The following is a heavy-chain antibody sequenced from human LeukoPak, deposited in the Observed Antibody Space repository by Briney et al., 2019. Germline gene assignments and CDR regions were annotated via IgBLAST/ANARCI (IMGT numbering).Heavy chain of an antibody. Sequence: PGGSLRLSCAASGFTFSSYGMHWVRQAPGKGLEWVAVISYDGSNKYYADSVKGRFTVSRDNSKNTLYLQMNSLRAEDTAVYYCAKGSDFWSGYGYDFDYWGQGTLVTVSS. V-gene: IGHV3-30*18. J-gene: IGHJ4*02. CDR2: ISYDGSNK. CDR3: AKGSDFWSGYGYDFDY. D-gene: IGHD3-3*01. CDR1: GFTFSSYG.